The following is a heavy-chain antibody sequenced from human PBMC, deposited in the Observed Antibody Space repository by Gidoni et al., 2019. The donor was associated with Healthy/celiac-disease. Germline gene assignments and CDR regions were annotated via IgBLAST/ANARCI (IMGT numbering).Heavy chain of an antibody. D-gene: IGHD1-1*01. V-gene: IGHV3-66*01. CDR2: IYSGGTT. J-gene: IGHJ4*02. CDR1: GFTVSSNY. CDR3: ARKKGTNWYYDY. Sequence: EVQLVEFGGGLVQPGGSLRLSCAASGFTVSSNYMSWVRQAPGKGLEWVSVIYSGGTTYYADSVKGRFTISRDNSKNTLYLQMNSLRAEDTAVYYCARKKGTNWYYDYWGQGTLVTVSS.